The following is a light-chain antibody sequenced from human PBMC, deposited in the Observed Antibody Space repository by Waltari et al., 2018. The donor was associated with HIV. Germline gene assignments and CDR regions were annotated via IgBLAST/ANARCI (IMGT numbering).Light chain of an antibody. CDR2: WAS. J-gene: IGKJ1*01. CDR1: PSVLSFPNHVNY. CDR3: QQYYSTPWT. Sequence: DLVITPASDLLAVSRSKRAPLHFKSRPSVLSFPNHVNYLVWYQQKPGQPPKLLIYWASTRESGVPDRFSGSGSGTDFTLTISSLQAEDVAVYYCQQYYSTPWTFGQGTKVEVK. V-gene: IGKV4-1*01.